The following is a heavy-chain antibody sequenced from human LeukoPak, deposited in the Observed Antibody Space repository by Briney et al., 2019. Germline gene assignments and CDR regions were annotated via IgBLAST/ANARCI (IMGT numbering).Heavy chain of an antibody. CDR2: IYYSGST. D-gene: IGHD7-27*01. CDR3: ARHTPEINWGRYYFDY. Sequence: SETLSLTCTVSGGSITYNSYYWGWIRQPPGKGLEWIGTIYYSGSTYYNPSLKNRVTIFVDTSKNQFSLKLSSVTAADTAVYFCARHTPEINWGRYYFDYWGQGTLVTVSS. V-gene: IGHV4-39*01. CDR1: GGSITYNSYY. J-gene: IGHJ4*02.